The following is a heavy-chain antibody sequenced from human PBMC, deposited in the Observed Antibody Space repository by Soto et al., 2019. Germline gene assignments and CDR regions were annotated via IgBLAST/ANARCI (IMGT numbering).Heavy chain of an antibody. CDR1: GGSISSGGYY. Sequence: PSETLSLTCTVSGGSISSGGYYWSWIRQHPGKGLEWIGYIYYSGSTYYNPSLKSRFTISVDTSKNQFSLKLSSVTAADTAVYYCAREELKGPYNWFDPWGQGTLVTVSS. CDR2: IYYSGST. D-gene: IGHD1-7*01. CDR3: AREELKGPYNWFDP. V-gene: IGHV4-31*03. J-gene: IGHJ5*02.